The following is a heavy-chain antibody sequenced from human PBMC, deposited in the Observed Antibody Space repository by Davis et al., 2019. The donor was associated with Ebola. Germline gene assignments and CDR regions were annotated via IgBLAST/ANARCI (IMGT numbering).Heavy chain of an antibody. J-gene: IGHJ3*02. D-gene: IGHD5-24*01. Sequence: SETLSLTCTVSGGSISSSSYYWGWIRQPPGKGLEWIGSIYYTGSTYYNPSLKSRVTISVDTSKNQFSLKLSSVTAADTTVYYCAREIGAFDIWGQGTMVTVSS. V-gene: IGHV4-39*01. CDR2: IYYTGST. CDR1: GGSISSSSYY. CDR3: AREIGAFDI.